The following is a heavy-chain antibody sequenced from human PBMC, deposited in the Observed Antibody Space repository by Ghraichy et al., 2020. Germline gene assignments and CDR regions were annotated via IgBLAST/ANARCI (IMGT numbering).Heavy chain of an antibody. D-gene: IGHD2-21*01. V-gene: IGHV4-30-4*08. CDR1: GGSIGSGNSY. CDR2: MHDSGHT. J-gene: IGHJ4*02. CDR3: ARVPGRLDSHFDA. Sequence: SQTLSLTCTVSGGSIGSGNSYWTWIRQLPGKDLEWIGNMHDSGHTYYKSSLQSRLTISKHWSWNQFSLSLGAVTAADSAIYYCARVPGRLDSHFDAWGPGTLVTVSS.